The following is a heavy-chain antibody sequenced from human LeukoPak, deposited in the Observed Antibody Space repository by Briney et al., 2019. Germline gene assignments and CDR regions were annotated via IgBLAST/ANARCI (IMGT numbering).Heavy chain of an antibody. CDR2: ISAYNGNT. CDR3: ARHPMVRGVPYYFDY. J-gene: IGHJ4*02. CDR1: GYTFTSYG. D-gene: IGHD3-10*01. V-gene: IGHV1-18*01. Sequence: ASVKVSCKASGYTFTSYGISWVRQAPGQGLEWMGWISAYNGNTNYAQKLQGRVTMTTDTSTSTAYMELRSLRSDDTAVYYCARHPMVRGVPYYFDYWGQGTLVTVSP.